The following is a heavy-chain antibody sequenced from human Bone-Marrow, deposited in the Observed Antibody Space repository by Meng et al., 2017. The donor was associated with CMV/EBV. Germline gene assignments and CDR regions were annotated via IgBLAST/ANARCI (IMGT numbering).Heavy chain of an antibody. Sequence: EGQLVGSGGGLVQPGGSLRLSCAGSGYNFNNYWMHWVRQVPGKGLVWVSRIDTDGSITNYADSVKGRFTIYRDNTKKTLYLQMDSLRAEDTAIYYCARDLSGEKDYWGHGTLVTVSS. D-gene: IGHD3-3*01. V-gene: IGHV3-74*01. CDR2: IDTDGSIT. J-gene: IGHJ4*01. CDR3: ARDLSGEKDY. CDR1: GYNFNNYW.